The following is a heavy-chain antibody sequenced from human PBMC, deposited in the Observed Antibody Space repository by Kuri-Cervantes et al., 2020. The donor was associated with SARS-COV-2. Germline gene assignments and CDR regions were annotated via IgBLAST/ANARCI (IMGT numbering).Heavy chain of an antibody. Sequence: GESLKISCVASGFSFSDYYMSWIRQAPGKGLEWVSYISGSGGYTNYADSVKGRFTISRDNAKNSVYLQMRSVRAEDTAVYYCARDLISVTAYFDFWGQGTLVTVSS. V-gene: IGHV3-11*06. D-gene: IGHD2-21*02. J-gene: IGHJ4*02. CDR3: ARDLISVTAYFDF. CDR2: ISGSGGYT. CDR1: GFSFSDYY.